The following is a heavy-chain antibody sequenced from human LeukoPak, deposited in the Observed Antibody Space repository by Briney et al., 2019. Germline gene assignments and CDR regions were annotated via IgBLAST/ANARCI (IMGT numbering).Heavy chain of an antibody. CDR1: GDSIAGSY. CDR2: INHTGDN. CDR3: ARRAIPYYYYYMDV. Sequence: KTAETLSLTCTVSGDSIAGSYWSWIRQPPGKGLEWIGDINHTGDNSHNPALGSRVTMSLHTSKSQFPLTLSSVTAADTAVYYCARRAIPYYYYYMDVWGKGTTVTVSS. D-gene: IGHD2-21*01. J-gene: IGHJ6*03. V-gene: IGHV4-59*12.